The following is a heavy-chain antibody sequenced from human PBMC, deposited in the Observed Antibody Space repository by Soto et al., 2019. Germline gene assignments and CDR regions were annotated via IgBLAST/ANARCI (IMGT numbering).Heavy chain of an antibody. CDR1: GLTLSSDG. D-gene: IGHD2-21*02. CDR3: AKDRLYLAYCAGDCYSRGLHD. V-gene: IGHV3-30*18. CDR2: ISYDGSNK. Sequence: GTMRLSCAVAGLTLSSDGMYWVRQAQGKGLERVAVISYDGSNKYYAYSVKGRFTISRDNSKNTLYLQMKSLRAEDPAVYYCAKDRLYLAYCAGDCYSRGLHDWGQGTLVRVSP. J-gene: IGHJ4*02.